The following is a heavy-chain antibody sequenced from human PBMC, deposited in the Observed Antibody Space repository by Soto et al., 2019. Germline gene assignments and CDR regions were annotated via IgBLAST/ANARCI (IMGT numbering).Heavy chain of an antibody. CDR2: MNPNSGNT. Sequence: ASVKVSCKASGYTFTSYDINWLRQSTGQGLEWMGWMNPNSGNTGYAQKFQGRVTMTRNTSISTAYMELSSLRSEDTAVYYCARYSSGWSNWFDPWGQGTLVTVSS. J-gene: IGHJ5*02. D-gene: IGHD6-19*01. CDR1: GYTFTSYD. CDR3: ARYSSGWSNWFDP. V-gene: IGHV1-8*01.